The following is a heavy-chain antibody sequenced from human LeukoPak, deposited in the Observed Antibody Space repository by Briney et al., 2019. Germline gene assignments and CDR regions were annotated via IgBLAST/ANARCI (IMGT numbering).Heavy chain of an antibody. CDR1: GFTFSSYW. D-gene: IGHD2-15*01. CDR2: IKQDGSEK. V-gene: IGHV3-7*01. Sequence: GGSLRLSCAASGFTFSSYWMSWVRQAPGKGLEWVANIKQDGSEKYYVDSVKGRFTISRDNAKNSLYLQMNSLRAEDTAVYYCAKDLGCSGGSCYSGIDYWGQGTLVTVSS. J-gene: IGHJ4*02. CDR3: AKDLGCSGGSCYSGIDY.